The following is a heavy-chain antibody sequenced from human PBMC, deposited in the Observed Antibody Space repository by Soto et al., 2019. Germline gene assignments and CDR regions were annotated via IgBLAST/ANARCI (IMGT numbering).Heavy chain of an antibody. CDR1: GFTISTYA. V-gene: IGHV3-23*01. CDR3: AKDAVYKDGLWLMDS. CDR2: VTGSGGKI. Sequence: GGSLRLSCAASGFTISTYAMTWVRQAPGKGLEGVSGVTGSGGKIHYADSVKGRFTISKDNSKNTLYLQMSSLREEDTALYYCAKDAVYKDGLWLMDSWGQGTLVTVSS. J-gene: IGHJ5*02. D-gene: IGHD2-21*01.